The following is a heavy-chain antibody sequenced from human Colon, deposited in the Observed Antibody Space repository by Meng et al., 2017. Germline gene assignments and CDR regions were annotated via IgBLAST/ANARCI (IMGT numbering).Heavy chain of an antibody. J-gene: IGHJ3*01. CDR2: ISGYNGVT. D-gene: IGHD3-22*01. CDR1: GYNFRSYG. V-gene: IGHV1-18*01. Sequence: ASVKVSCKASGYNFRSYGITWVRQAPGQGLEWMGWISGYNGVTSYAQKLRDRVTMTTDTSTNTTYLEMRSLRSDDTAVYYCARGESGSHYIDDACDVWGQGTMVTVSS. CDR3: ARGESGSHYIDDACDV.